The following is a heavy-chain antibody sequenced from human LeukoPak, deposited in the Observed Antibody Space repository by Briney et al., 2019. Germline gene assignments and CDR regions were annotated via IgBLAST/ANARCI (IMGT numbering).Heavy chain of an antibody. D-gene: IGHD3-10*01. Sequence: PSQTLSLTCSVSGASITTGAYYWTYIRQSPGKDLEWIGYIYHGGSTYYNPSLKSRVTISIDRPKNQFSLRLTSVTAADTAVYYCARINYYGSGLDLWGQGALVTVSS. V-gene: IGHV4-30-2*06. J-gene: IGHJ5*02. CDR3: ARINYYGSGLDL. CDR1: GASITTGAYY. CDR2: IYHGGST.